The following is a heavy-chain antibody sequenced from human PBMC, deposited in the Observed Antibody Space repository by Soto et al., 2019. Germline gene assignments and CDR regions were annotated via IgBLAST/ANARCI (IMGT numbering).Heavy chain of an antibody. J-gene: IGHJ4*02. CDR3: ARGRGRDGYNLGY. Sequence: QVQLQQWGAGLLKPSETLSLTCAVYGGSFSGYYWSWIRQPPGKGLEWIGEINHSGSTNYNPSLKIRVTISVDTSKNQFSLKLSSVTAADTAVYYCARGRGRDGYNLGYWGQGTLVTVSS. D-gene: IGHD5-12*01. CDR1: GGSFSGYY. V-gene: IGHV4-34*01. CDR2: INHSGST.